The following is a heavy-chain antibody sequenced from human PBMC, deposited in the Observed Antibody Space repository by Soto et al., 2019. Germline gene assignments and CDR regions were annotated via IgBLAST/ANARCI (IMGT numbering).Heavy chain of an antibody. D-gene: IGHD1-26*01. CDR3: AKDIVGATFPFDY. CDR1: GFTFSSYG. V-gene: IGHV3-30*18. J-gene: IGHJ4*02. CDR2: ISYDGSNK. Sequence: GGSLRLSCAASGFTFSSYGMHWVRQAPGKGLEWVAVISYDGSNKYYADSVKGRFTISRDNSKNTLYLQMNSLRAEDTAVYYCAKDIVGATFPFDYWGQGTLVTVSS.